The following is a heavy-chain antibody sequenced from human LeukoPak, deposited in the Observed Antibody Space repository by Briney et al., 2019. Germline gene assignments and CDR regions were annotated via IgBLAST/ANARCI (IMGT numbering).Heavy chain of an antibody. V-gene: IGHV3-48*03. CDR3: ARETRDTSGFGAFDI. CDR1: RFSFSTSE. Sequence: PGGSLRLSCVASRFSFSTSEMSWVRQAPGKGLERLSYISTTGSDIIYADSVKGRFTMSRDNAKNSLFLQMNSLRAEDTALYYCARETRDTSGFGAFDIWGRGTMVIVS. CDR2: ISTTGSDI. J-gene: IGHJ3*02. D-gene: IGHD3-22*01.